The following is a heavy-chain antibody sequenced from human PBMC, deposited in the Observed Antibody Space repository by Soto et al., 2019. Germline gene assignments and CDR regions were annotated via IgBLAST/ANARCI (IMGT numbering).Heavy chain of an antibody. J-gene: IGHJ6*02. CDR2: ISYDGSNK. V-gene: IGHV3-30-3*01. Sequence: PGGSLRLSXAASGFTFSSYAMHWVRQPPGKGLEWVAVISYDGSNKYYADSVKGRFTIARDNSKNTLYLQMNSLRAEDTAVYYCARGGDYDYYYYGMDVWGQGTTVTVSS. CDR3: ARGGDYDYYYYGMDV. D-gene: IGHD4-17*01. CDR1: GFTFSSYA.